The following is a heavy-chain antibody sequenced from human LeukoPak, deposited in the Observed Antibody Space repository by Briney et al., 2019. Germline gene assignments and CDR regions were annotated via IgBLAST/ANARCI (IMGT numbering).Heavy chain of an antibody. CDR2: ISDSGAGT. J-gene: IGHJ4*02. V-gene: IGHV3-23*01. CDR1: GFSFSISA. Sequence: PGGSLILSCAASGFSFSISAMSWVRQAPGKGLEWVSAISDSGAGTYYADSVKGRFTISRDNSKDALYLQMNSLRAEDTAVYYCAKDPRHDYWGQGTLVTVSS. CDR3: AKDPRHDY.